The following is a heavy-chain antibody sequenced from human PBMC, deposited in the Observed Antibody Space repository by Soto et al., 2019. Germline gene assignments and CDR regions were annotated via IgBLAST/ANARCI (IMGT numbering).Heavy chain of an antibody. CDR3: AKTGAWNWFDP. V-gene: IGHV1-18*01. CDR1: GYTFTDYG. J-gene: IGHJ5*02. Sequence: QVQLVQSGAEVKEPGASVKVSCKASGYTFTDYGISWVRQAPGQGLEWMGWISPYTGDTKYLQRLQGRVTVTADTSTSTAYMEVRSLRYDDPAVYYCAKTGAWNWFDPWGQGTLVTVSS. CDR2: ISPYTGDT.